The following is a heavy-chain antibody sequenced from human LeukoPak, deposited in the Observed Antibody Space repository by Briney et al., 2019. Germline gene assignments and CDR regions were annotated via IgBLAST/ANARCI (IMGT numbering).Heavy chain of an antibody. CDR1: GGSISSSSYY. CDR2: IYYSGST. D-gene: IGHD2-15*01. Sequence: PSETLSLTCTVSGGSISSSSYYLGWIRQPPGKGLEWIGSIYYSGSTYYNPSLKSRVTISVDTSKNQFSLKLSSVTAADTAVYYCARRLVGTSVLNDAFDIWGQGTMVTVSS. V-gene: IGHV4-39*01. CDR3: ARRLVGTSVLNDAFDI. J-gene: IGHJ3*02.